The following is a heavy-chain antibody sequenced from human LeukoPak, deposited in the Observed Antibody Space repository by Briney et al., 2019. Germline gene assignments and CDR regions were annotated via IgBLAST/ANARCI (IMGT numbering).Heavy chain of an antibody. CDR3: AREQLWLALDY. CDR2: IYYSGST. Sequence: PSQTLSLTCTVSGGSISSYYWSWIRQPPGKGLEWIGYIYYSGSTNYNPSLKSRVTMSVDTSRNQFSLKLSSVTAADTAVYYCAREQLWLALDYWGQGTLVTVSS. CDR1: GGSISSYY. V-gene: IGHV4-59*01. D-gene: IGHD5-18*01. J-gene: IGHJ4*02.